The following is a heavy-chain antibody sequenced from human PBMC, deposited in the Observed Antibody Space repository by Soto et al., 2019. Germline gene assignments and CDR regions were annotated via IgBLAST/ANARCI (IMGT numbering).Heavy chain of an antibody. CDR2: ISAYNGNT. J-gene: IGHJ4*02. Sequence: GASVKVSCKASGYTFTSYGISWVRQAPGQGLEWMGWISAYNGNTSYAQKLQGRVTMTTDTSTSTAYMELRSLRSDDTAVYYCARDRIAVAGTDFDYWGQGTLVTVSS. CDR1: GYTFTSYG. V-gene: IGHV1-18*01. CDR3: ARDRIAVAGTDFDY. D-gene: IGHD6-19*01.